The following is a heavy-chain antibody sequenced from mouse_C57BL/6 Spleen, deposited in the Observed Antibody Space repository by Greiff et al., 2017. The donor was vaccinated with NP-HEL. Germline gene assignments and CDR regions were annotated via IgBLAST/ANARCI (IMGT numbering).Heavy chain of an antibody. D-gene: IGHD2-3*01. J-gene: IGHJ2*01. CDR2: IYPGDGDT. Sequence: QVQLQQSGPELVKPGASVKISCKASGYAFSSSWMNWVKQRPGKGLEWIGGIYPGDGDTNYNGKFKGKATLTADKSSSTAYMQLSSLTSEDSAVYFCASYNGYSFDYWGQGTTLTVSS. CDR1: GYAFSSSW. CDR3: ASYNGYSFDY. V-gene: IGHV1-82*01.